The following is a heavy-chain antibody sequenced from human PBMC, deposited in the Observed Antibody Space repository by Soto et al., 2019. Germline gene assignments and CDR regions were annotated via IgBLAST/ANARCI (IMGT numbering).Heavy chain of an antibody. D-gene: IGHD2-2*02. V-gene: IGHV3-30-3*01. Sequence: PGGSLRLSCAASGFTFSSYAMSWVRQAPGKGLEWVAVISYDGSNKYYADSVKGRFTISRDNSKNTLYLQMNSLRAEDTAVYYCAREKSIVVPAAIHAPADYWGQGTLVTVSS. CDR3: AREKSIVVPAAIHAPADY. CDR2: ISYDGSNK. J-gene: IGHJ4*02. CDR1: GFTFSSYA.